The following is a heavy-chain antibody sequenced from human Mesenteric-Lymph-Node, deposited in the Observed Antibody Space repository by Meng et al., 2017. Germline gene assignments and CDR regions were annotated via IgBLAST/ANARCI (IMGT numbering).Heavy chain of an antibody. CDR3: ARAGYGSGSYDWFDP. CDR1: GGSISSGGYY. V-gene: IGHV4-31*03. CDR2: IYYSGST. Sequence: QGQLQESGPGRVKPSQTLSLTCTVSGGSISSGGYYWSWIRQHPGKGLEWIGYIYYSGSTYYNPSLKSRVTISVDTSKNQFSLKLSSVTAADTAVYYCARAGYGSGSYDWFDPWGQGTLVTVSS. D-gene: IGHD3-10*01. J-gene: IGHJ5*02.